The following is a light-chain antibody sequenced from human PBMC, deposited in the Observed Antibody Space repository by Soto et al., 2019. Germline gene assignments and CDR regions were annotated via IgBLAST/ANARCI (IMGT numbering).Light chain of an antibody. V-gene: IGKV1-39*01. J-gene: IGKJ1*01. CDR3: QQSYSTPSCT. CDR2: AAS. Sequence: DITMNQSPSSLSASVGDRVTITCRASQSISSYLNWYQQKPGKAPKLLIYAASSLQSGVPSRFSGSGSGTDFTLTISSLQPEDFATYYCQQSYSTPSCTFGQGTKVDI. CDR1: QSISSY.